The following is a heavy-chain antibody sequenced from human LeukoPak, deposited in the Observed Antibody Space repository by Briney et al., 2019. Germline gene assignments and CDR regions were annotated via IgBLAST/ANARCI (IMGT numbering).Heavy chain of an antibody. CDR2: MYHSGST. V-gene: IGHV4-59*01. CDR3: ARDRYYYDSSGTRWFDP. D-gene: IGHD3-22*01. CDR1: GGSISSYY. Sequence: SETLSLTCTVSGGSISSYYWSWIRQPPGKGLEWIGYMYHSGSTNYNPSLKSRVTISVDTSKNQFSLKLSSVTAADTAVYYCARDRYYYDSSGTRWFDPWGQGTLVTVSS. J-gene: IGHJ5*02.